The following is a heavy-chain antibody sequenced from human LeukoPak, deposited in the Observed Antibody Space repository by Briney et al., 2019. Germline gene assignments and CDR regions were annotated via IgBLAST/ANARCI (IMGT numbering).Heavy chain of an antibody. D-gene: IGHD2-2*01. J-gene: IGHJ6*02. V-gene: IGHV3-11*04. CDR3: ARDPRCSSMSCYRSSFYGMDV. CDR1: GIALSDAW. Sequence: GGSLRLSCAASGIALSDAWVNWVRQAPGKGLEWVSYISSSGSSIYYADSVKGRFTISRDNAKNSLYLQMNSLRAEDTAVYYCARDPRCSSMSCYRSSFYGMDVWGQGTTVTVSS. CDR2: ISSSGSSI.